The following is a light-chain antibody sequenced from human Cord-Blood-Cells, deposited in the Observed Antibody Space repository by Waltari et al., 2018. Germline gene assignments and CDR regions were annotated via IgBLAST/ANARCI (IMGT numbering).Light chain of an antibody. CDR1: QSISSY. Sequence: DIQMTQSPSSLSASVGDRVTITCRASQSISSYLNWYQQKPGKAPKLLSYAASSLQSGVPAKFSGSGSGTDFTLTIISLQPEDFTTYYCQQSYSTPPTFGQGTKLEIK. CDR3: QQSYSTPPT. J-gene: IGKJ2*01. V-gene: IGKV1-39*01. CDR2: AAS.